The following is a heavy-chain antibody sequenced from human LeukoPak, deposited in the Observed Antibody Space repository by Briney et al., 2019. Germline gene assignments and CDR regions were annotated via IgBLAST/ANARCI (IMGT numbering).Heavy chain of an antibody. CDR2: MNPNSGNT. CDR3: ARGPDYYGSGSSRLYYYYYMDV. J-gene: IGHJ6*03. Sequence: ASVKVSCKASGYTFTSYDINWVRQATGQGLEWMGWMNPNSGNTGYAQKFQGRVTMTRNTSISTAYMELSSLRSEDTAVSYCARGPDYYGSGSSRLYYYYYMDVWGKGTTVTVSS. CDR1: GYTFTSYD. D-gene: IGHD3-10*01. V-gene: IGHV1-8*01.